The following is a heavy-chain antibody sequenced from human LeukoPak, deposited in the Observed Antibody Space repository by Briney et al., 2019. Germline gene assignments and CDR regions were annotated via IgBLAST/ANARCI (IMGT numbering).Heavy chain of an antibody. Sequence: SETLSLTCTVSGGSISSFYWSCIREPPGKGLEWIGYIYYSGSTNYNPSLKSRVTISVDTSKNQFSLKLSSVTAADTAVYYCARSIAALENDYWGQGTLVTVSS. CDR1: GGSISSFY. CDR3: ARSIAALENDY. V-gene: IGHV4-59*01. J-gene: IGHJ4*02. CDR2: IYYSGST. D-gene: IGHD6-6*01.